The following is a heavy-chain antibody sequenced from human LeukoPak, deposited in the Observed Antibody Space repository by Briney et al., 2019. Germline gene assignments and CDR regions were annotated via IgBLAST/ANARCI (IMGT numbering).Heavy chain of an antibody. V-gene: IGHV3-23*01. CDR3: ARMGIAGTYDAFDI. Sequence: GGSLRLSCAASGFTFTSYAMSWVRQAPGKGLEWVSVISGSGGSTYYADSVKGRFTISRDNSQNTLYLQMNSLGAEDTAVYYCARMGIAGTYDAFDIRGQGTMVTVSS. CDR1: GFTFTSYA. J-gene: IGHJ3*02. CDR2: ISGSGGST. D-gene: IGHD6-13*01.